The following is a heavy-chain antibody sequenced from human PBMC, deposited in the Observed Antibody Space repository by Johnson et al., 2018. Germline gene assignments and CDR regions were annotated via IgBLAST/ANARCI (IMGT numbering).Heavy chain of an antibody. CDR3: ARDDRPYYYDSSGYLYGMDV. V-gene: IGHV1-69*01. J-gene: IGHJ6*02. Sequence: VRLGESGAEVKKPRSTVEVSCKASGGTFSSYAISWVRQAPGQGLEWMGGIIPIFGTANYAQKFPGRVTITADESTSTAYMELSSLRSEDTAVYYCARDDRPYYYDSSGYLYGMDVWGQGTTVTVSS. D-gene: IGHD3-22*01. CDR1: GGTFSSYA. CDR2: IIPIFGTA.